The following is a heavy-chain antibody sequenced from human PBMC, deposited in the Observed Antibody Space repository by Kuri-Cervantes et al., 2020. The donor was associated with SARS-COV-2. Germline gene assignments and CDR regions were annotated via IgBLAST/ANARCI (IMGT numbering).Heavy chain of an antibody. D-gene: IGHD3-3*01. Sequence: GGSLRPSCAASGFTFSSYAMHWVRQAPGKGLEWVAVISYDGSNKYYADSVKGRFTISRDNSKNTLYLQMNSLRAEDTAVYYCARDSAPKLRFDYYYYMDVWGKGTTVTVSS. CDR1: GFTFSSYA. CDR2: ISYDGSNK. V-gene: IGHV3-30-3*01. J-gene: IGHJ6*03. CDR3: ARDSAPKLRFDYYYYMDV.